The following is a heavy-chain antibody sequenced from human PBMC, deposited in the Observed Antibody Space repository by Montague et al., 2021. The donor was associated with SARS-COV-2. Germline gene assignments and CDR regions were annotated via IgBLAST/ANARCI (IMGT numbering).Heavy chain of an antibody. V-gene: IGHV3-30-3*01. CDR2: ISSGGSSK. D-gene: IGHD2/OR15-2a*01. Sequence: SLRLSCAASGFTFTSYYMNWVRQAPGKGLESLSVISSGGSSKYYAASVKGRFTISRDNSRNTLYLQMNSLSTEETAVYYCARDLLRHKGGFDSWGQGTLVTVSS. CDR1: GFTFTSYY. CDR3: ARDLLRHKGGFDS. J-gene: IGHJ4*02.